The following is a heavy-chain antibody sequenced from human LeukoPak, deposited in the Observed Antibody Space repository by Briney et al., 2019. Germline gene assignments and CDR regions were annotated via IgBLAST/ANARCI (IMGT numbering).Heavy chain of an antibody. CDR2: INPSGGST. V-gene: IGHV1-46*01. CDR1: GYTFTSYD. Sequence: ASVKVSCKASGYTFTSYDMHWVRQAPGQGLEWMGIINPSGGSTSYAQKFQGRVTMTRDTSTNTVYMELSSLRSEDTAVYYCARGYCTNGVCYWGVYYYYYMDVWGKGTTVTVSS. CDR3: ARGYCTNGVCYWGVYYYYYMDV. J-gene: IGHJ6*03. D-gene: IGHD2-8*01.